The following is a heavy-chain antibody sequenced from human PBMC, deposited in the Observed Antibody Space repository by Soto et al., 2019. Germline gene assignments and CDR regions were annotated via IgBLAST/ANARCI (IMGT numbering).Heavy chain of an antibody. D-gene: IGHD3-10*01. CDR1: GFTFSSYS. J-gene: IGHJ5*02. CDR3: ARGLLWFGELFRGWFDP. V-gene: IGHV3-21*01. Sequence: GGSLRLSCAASGFTFSSYSMNWVRQAPGKGLEWVSSISSSSSYIYYADSVKGRFTISRDNAKNSLYLQMNSLRAEDTAVYYCARGLLWFGELFRGWFDPWGQGTLVTVSS. CDR2: ISSSSSYI.